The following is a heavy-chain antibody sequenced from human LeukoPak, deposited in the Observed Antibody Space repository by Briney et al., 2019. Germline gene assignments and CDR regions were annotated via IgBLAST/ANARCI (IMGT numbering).Heavy chain of an antibody. J-gene: IGHJ3*01. CDR3: ARVTLRFLGDAFDL. CDR1: GYIFTDYY. D-gene: IGHD3-3*01. Sequence: ASVKVSCKASGYIFTDYYMHWVRQAPGQGLEWMGWINPNSGGTNYAQKFQGSVSMTRDTSITTAYMELSRLRFDDTAVYYCARVTLRFLGDAFDLWGQGTMVTVSS. V-gene: IGHV1-2*02. CDR2: INPNSGGT.